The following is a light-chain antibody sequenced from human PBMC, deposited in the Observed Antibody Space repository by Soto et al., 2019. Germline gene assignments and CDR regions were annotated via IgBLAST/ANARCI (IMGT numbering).Light chain of an antibody. J-gene: IGKJ1*01. CDR3: QQYGSSIQT. CDR1: QSVGSNY. V-gene: IGKV3-20*01. CDR2: GAS. Sequence: IVWTQFPGTLSLSPGERATLSCRASQSVGSNYLAWYQQRPGQPPNLLIFGASHRAPDIPDRFSGSGSGTDFTLTISRLEPEDFAVYYCQQYGSSIQTFGQGTKVDIK.